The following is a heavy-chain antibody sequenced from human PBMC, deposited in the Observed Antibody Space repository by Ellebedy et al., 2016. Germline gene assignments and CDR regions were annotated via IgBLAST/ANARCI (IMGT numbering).Heavy chain of an antibody. V-gene: IGHV3-21*01. J-gene: IGHJ6*02. CDR2: ISSSSSYI. D-gene: IGHD6-19*01. Sequence: GESLKISCAASGFTFSSYSMNWVRQAPGKGLEWVSSISSSSSYIYYADSVKGRFTISRDNSKKSLFLQMNSLTTEDTAVYYCASRALAVAGTDPPRDYYYAMDVWGQGTTVTVSS. CDR3: ASRALAVAGTDPPRDYYYAMDV. CDR1: GFTFSSYS.